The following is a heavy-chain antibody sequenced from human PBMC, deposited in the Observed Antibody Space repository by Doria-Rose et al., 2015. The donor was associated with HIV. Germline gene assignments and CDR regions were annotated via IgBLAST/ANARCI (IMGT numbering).Heavy chain of an antibody. D-gene: IGHD1-26*01. V-gene: IGHV4-59*01. CDR2: IFYTGST. Sequence: QVQLQQWGLGLVKPSETLSLTCSVSGGSISHYYWSWIRQPPGKGLEYIGDIFYTGSTNYSPSLKSRVSISLDTSKNKFSLRLSSVTAADTAVYYCARVLSGTYDYWGQGTLVTVSS. J-gene: IGHJ4*02. CDR1: GGSISHYY. CDR3: ARVLSGTYDY.